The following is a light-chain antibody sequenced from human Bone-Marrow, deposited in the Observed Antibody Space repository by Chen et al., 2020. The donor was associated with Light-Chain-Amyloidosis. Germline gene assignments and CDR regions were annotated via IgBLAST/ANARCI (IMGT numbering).Light chain of an antibody. CDR2: VVT. CDR3: SSYTITNTLV. V-gene: IGLV2-14*01. J-gene: IGLJ1*01. Sequence: QSALTQPASVSGSPGQSITISCTGTSSDVGGDNHVSWYQQHPDKAPKLMIYVVTNRPSWVPARFSGSKSDNTASLTISGLQTEDEADYYCSSYTITNTLVFGSGTRVTVL. CDR1: SSDVGGDNH.